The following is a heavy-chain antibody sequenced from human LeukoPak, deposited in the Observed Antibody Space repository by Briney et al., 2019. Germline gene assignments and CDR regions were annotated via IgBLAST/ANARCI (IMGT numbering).Heavy chain of an antibody. V-gene: IGHV1-69*05. CDR1: GGTFSSYA. J-gene: IGHJ4*02. D-gene: IGHD6-19*01. CDR3: ARAVKYRSGPLTDLLPYYFDY. Sequence: SVTVSCKASGGTFSSYAISWVRQAPGQGLEWMGGIIPIFGTANYAQKFQGRVTITRDTSANTAYMELSSLRSEDMAVYYCARAVKYRSGPLTDLLPYYFDYWGQGTLVTVSS. CDR2: IIPIFGTA.